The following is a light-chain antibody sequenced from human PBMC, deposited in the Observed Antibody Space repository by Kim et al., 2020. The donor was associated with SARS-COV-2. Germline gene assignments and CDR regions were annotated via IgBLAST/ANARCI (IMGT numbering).Light chain of an antibody. J-gene: IGKJ2*01. CDR1: QGITNS. CDR2: IAS. Sequence: SASAGDTVTITCRASQGITNSLAWYQQKPGRAPKLLLSIASRLESGVPSRFSGSGSGTNYTLTITGLQPEDFGTYYCQQYYDLQYTFGQGTKLEI. CDR3: QQYYDLQYT. V-gene: IGKV1-NL1*01.